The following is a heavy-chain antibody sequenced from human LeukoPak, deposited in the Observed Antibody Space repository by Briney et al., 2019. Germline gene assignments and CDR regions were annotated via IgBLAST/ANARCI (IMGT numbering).Heavy chain of an antibody. CDR3: ARDYRSHDYGDYFHYYYYMDV. J-gene: IGHJ6*03. D-gene: IGHD4-17*01. CDR1: GFTFSSYE. CDR2: ISSSGSTI. Sequence: GGSLRLSCAASGFTFSSYEMNWVRQAPGKGLERVSYISSSGSTIYYTDSVKGRFTISRDNAKNSLYLQMNSLRAEDTAVYYCARDYRSHDYGDYFHYYYYMDVWGKGTTVTVSS. V-gene: IGHV3-48*03.